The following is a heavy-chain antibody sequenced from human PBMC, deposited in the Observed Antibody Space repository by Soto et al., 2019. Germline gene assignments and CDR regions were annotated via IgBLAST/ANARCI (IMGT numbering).Heavy chain of an antibody. J-gene: IGHJ6*02. CDR3: AAGLGYCSGGSCPDYYYYYRMDV. Sequence: SVKVSCKASGFTFTSSAVQWVRQARGQRLEWIGWIVVGSGNTNYAQKFQERVTITRDMSTSTAYMELSSLRSEDTAVYYCAAGLGYCSGGSCPDYYYYYRMDVWGQGTTVTVSS. CDR2: IVVGSGNT. D-gene: IGHD2-15*01. CDR1: GFTFTSSA. V-gene: IGHV1-58*01.